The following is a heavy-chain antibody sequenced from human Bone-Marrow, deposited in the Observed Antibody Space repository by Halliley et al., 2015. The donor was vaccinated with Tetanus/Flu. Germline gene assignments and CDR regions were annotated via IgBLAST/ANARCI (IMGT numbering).Heavy chain of an antibody. CDR2: IYGGGST. V-gene: IGHV3-53*01. CDR1: GLTVSTNY. CDR3: AKDRRSQGVYYYGLDV. D-gene: IGHD2-15*01. Sequence: AASGLTVSTNYMSWVRQAPGKGLEWVSLIYGGGSTYYADSVKGRFTISRDISKNTLSLQVNSLRADDTAVYYCAKDRRSQGVYYYGLDVWGQGTTVTVSS. J-gene: IGHJ6*02.